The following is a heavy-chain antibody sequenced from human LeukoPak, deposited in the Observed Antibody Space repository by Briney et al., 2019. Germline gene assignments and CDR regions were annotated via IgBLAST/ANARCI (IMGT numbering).Heavy chain of an antibody. J-gene: IGHJ4*02. CDR3: AKESRGYSYFFDY. Sequence: GGSLRLSCAASGFTFSSYAMHWVRQAPGKGLEWVAVISYDGSNKYYADSVKGRFTISRDNSKNTLYLQMNSLRAEDTAVYYCAKESRGYSYFFDYWGQGTLVTVSS. CDR1: GFTFSSYA. D-gene: IGHD5-18*01. CDR2: ISYDGSNK. V-gene: IGHV3-30-3*01.